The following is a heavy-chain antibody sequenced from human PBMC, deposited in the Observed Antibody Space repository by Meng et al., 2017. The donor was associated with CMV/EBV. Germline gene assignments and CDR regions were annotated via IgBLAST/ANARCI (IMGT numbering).Heavy chain of an antibody. Sequence: GGSLRLSCAASGFTFSSYWMSWVRQAPGKGLEWVANIKQDGSEKYYVDSVKGRFTISRDNAKNSLYLQKNSLRAEDTAVYYCARDGLDIVATISGDYFDYWGQGTLVTVSS. D-gene: IGHD5-12*01. J-gene: IGHJ4*02. CDR1: GFTFSSYW. CDR2: IKQDGSEK. V-gene: IGHV3-7*01. CDR3: ARDGLDIVATISGDYFDY.